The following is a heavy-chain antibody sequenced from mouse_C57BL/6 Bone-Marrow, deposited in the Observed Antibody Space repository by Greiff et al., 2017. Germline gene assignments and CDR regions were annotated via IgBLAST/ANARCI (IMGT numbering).Heavy chain of an antibody. Sequence: VQLKESGGDLVKPGGSLKLSCAASGFTFSSYGLSWVRQTPDKRLEWVATISSGGSYTYYPDSVKGRFTISRDNAKNTLYLQMSSLKSEDTAMYYCARTTTVVDCAMENWGQGTSVTVTS. V-gene: IGHV5-6*01. CDR3: ARTTTVVDCAMEN. CDR2: ISSGGSYT. CDR1: GFTFSSYG. D-gene: IGHD1-1*01. J-gene: IGHJ4*01.